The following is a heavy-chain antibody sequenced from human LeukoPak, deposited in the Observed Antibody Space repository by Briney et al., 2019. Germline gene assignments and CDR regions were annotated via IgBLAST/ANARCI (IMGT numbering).Heavy chain of an antibody. D-gene: IGHD5-12*01. Sequence: GAGVKVSCEASGLTFTGVSYVHWVRQAPGEGPEWGGWTNTNSGVKNYARKFQGRATMTRNTTISTAYMELYRLTSDDTDIYYCTRDRLSKWFDLWGQGTLVTVSS. CDR3: TRDRLSKWFDL. CDR2: TNTNSGVK. V-gene: IGHV1-2*02. CDR1: GLTFTGVSY. J-gene: IGHJ5*02.